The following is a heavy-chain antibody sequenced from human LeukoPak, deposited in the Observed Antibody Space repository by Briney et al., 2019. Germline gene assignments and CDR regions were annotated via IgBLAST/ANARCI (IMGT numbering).Heavy chain of an antibody. D-gene: IGHD2-2*02. CDR3: ARDGVRYCSSTSCYNDAFDI. V-gene: IGHV1-69*01. J-gene: IGHJ3*02. CDR1: GGTFSSYD. Sequence: SVKVSCKASGGTFSSYDISWVRQAPGQGLEWMGGIIPIFGTANYAQKFQGRVTITADESTSTAYMELSSLRSEDTAVYYCARDGVRYCSSTSCYNDAFDIWGQGTMVTVSS. CDR2: IIPIFGTA.